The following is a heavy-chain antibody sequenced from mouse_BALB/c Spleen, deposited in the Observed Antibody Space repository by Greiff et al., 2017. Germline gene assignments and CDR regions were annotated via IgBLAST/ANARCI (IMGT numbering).Heavy chain of an antibody. CDR2: ISNGGGST. V-gene: IGHV5-12-2*01. Sequence: DVMLVESGGGLVQPGGSLKLSCAASGFTFSSYTMSWVRQTPEKRLEWVAYISNGGGSTYYPDTVKGRFTISRDNAKNTLYLQMSSLKSEDTAMYYCARQGVNPYGNYAWFAYWGQGTLVTVSA. J-gene: IGHJ3*01. CDR1: GFTFSSYT. D-gene: IGHD2-10*02. CDR3: ARQGVNPYGNYAWFAY.